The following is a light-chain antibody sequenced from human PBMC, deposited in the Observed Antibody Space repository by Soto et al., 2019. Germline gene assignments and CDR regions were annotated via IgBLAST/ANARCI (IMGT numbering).Light chain of an antibody. V-gene: IGLV1-44*01. J-gene: IGLJ3*02. CDR2: NNN. CDR1: SSNIGSHV. CDR3: AVWDDTLNGWV. Sequence: QSVLTQPPSASGTPGQRVTISCSGSSSNIGSHVVYWYQQLPGTAPELLIYNNNQRPSGVPDRFSGSKSGTSASLAISGPQSEDEADYYCAVWDDTLNGWVFGGGTKLTVL.